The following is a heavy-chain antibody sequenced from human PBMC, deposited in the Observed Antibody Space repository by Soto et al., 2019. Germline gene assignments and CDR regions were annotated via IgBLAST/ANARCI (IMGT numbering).Heavy chain of an antibody. V-gene: IGHV1-3*01. J-gene: IGHJ4*02. CDR2: INAGNGNT. CDR1: GYTFTSYA. Sequence: ASVKVSCKASGYTFTSYAMHWVRQAPGQRLEWMGWINAGNGNTKYSQKFQGRVTITRDTSASTAYMELSSLRSEDTAVYYYARGASGYATYYFDYGGQETLVTVSS. D-gene: IGHD5-12*01. CDR3: ARGASGYATYYFDY.